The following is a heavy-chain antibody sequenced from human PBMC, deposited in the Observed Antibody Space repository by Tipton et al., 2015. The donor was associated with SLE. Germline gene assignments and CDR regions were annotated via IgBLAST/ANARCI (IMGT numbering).Heavy chain of an antibody. V-gene: IGHV1-2*02. J-gene: IGHJ4*02. D-gene: IGHD2-15*01. CDR1: GYTFTDYF. CDR2: INSNHGGT. Sequence: QSGPEVKKPGASVRVSCKASGYTFTDYFMHWVRQAPGQGPEWMGWINSNHGGTHYAQKFQGRVTMTRDTSISTVYMDLTSLRSEDTAVYYCARDGHYCSGGSCYSGYFDYWGQGTLVTVSS. CDR3: ARDGHYCSGGSCYSGYFDY.